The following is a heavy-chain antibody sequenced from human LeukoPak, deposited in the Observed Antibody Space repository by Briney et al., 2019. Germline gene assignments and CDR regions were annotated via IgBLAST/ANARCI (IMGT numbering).Heavy chain of an antibody. CDR1: GFTFSSYA. J-gene: IGHJ4*02. Sequence: GRSLRLSCAASGFTFSSYAMHWVRQAPGKGLEWVAVISYDGSNKYYADSAKGRFTISRDNSKNTLYLQMNSLRAEDTAVYYCAREGATTAFDYWGQGTLVTVSS. CDR3: AREGATTAFDY. CDR2: ISYDGSNK. V-gene: IGHV3-30-3*01. D-gene: IGHD1-26*01.